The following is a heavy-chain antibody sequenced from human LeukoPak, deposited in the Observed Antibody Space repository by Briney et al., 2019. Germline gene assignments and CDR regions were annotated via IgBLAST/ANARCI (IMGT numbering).Heavy chain of an antibody. CDR3: ATELIRHNGNGGDY. CDR1: GFTFSNYG. V-gene: IGHV3-30*03. Sequence: GGSLRLSCAASGFTFSNYGMHWVRQAPGKGLEWVAVILYDGNNKNYADSVKGRFTISRDNSKNTLYLKMSSLRAEDTAVYYCATELIRHNGNGGDYWGPGTLVTVSS. D-gene: IGHD1-20*01. CDR2: ILYDGNNK. J-gene: IGHJ4*02.